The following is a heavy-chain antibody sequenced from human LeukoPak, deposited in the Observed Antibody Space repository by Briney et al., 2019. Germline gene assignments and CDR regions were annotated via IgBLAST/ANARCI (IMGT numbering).Heavy chain of an antibody. CDR2: ISGDGGST. CDR1: GFTFDDYA. CDR3: AKSGPEQLVLDY. D-gene: IGHD6-13*01. Sequence: GGSLRLSCAASGFTFDDYAMHWVRQAPGKGLECVSLISGDGGSTYYADSVKGRFTISRDNSKNSLYLQMNSLRTEDTALYYCAKSGPEQLVLDYWGQGTLVTVSS. V-gene: IGHV3-43*02. J-gene: IGHJ4*02.